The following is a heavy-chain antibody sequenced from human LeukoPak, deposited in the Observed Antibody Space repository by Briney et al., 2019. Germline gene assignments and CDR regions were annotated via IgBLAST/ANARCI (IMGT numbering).Heavy chain of an antibody. CDR1: GGSISSGGYS. V-gene: IGHV4-30-2*01. Sequence: PSQTLSLTCAVSGGSISSGGYSWSWIRQPPGKGLEWIGYIYHSGSTYYNPSLKSRVTISVDTSKNQFSLKLSSVTAADTAVYYCARFPIYYDSSGYYSSYYYYGMDVWGQGTTVTVSS. J-gene: IGHJ6*02. CDR3: ARFPIYYDSSGYYSSYYYYGMDV. D-gene: IGHD3-22*01. CDR2: IYHSGST.